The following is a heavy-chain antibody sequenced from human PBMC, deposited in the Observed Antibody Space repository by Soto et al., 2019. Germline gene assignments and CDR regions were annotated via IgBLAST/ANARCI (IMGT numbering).Heavy chain of an antibody. CDR2: INAGNGNT. V-gene: IGHV1-3*01. CDR3: ARESDLLGFDP. J-gene: IGHJ5*02. Sequence: APVEGSCKASRYTFTGLSMHLGCQAPGQRLEWMGWINAGNGNTKYSQKFQGRVTITRDTSASTAYMELSSLRSEDTAAYYCARESDLLGFDPWGQGTLVTVSS. CDR1: RYTFTGLS.